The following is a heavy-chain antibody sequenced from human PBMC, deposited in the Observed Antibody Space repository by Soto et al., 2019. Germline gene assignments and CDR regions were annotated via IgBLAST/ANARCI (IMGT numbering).Heavy chain of an antibody. CDR3: TRQNGDFFEY. CDR1: GYRLDGAW. J-gene: IGHJ4*02. V-gene: IGHV5-51*01. Sequence: GESLKISCKGVGYRLDGAWIGWVRQMPGKGLEWMGIIKPGGSDLRYSPSFRGHVTISADAAVNTAYLQVNSLKTEDTAVYYCTRQNGDFFEYWGQGALVTVSS. CDR2: IKPGGSDL. D-gene: IGHD4-17*01.